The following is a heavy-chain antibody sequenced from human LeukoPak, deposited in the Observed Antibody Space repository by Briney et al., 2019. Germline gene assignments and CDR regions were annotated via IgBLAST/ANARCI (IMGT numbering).Heavy chain of an antibody. V-gene: IGHV4-30-4*01. CDR3: AREGVRGVNPPDY. Sequence: SETLSLTCTVSGGSISSGDYYWSWIRQPPGKGLKWIGYIYYSGSTYYNPSLKSRVTKSVDTSKNQFSLKLSSVTAADTAVYYCAREGVRGVNPPDYWGQGTLVTVSS. J-gene: IGHJ4*02. D-gene: IGHD3-10*01. CDR2: IYYSGST. CDR1: GGSISSGDYY.